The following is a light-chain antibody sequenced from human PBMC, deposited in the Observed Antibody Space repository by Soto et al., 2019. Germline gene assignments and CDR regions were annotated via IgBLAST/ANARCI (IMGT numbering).Light chain of an antibody. CDR2: AAS. J-gene: IGKJ1*01. Sequence: DIQMTQSPSSLSASVGDRVTITCLASQSISSYLNWDQQKPGKAPKLLIYAASSLQSGVPSRFSGSGSRTDFTLTISSLQPEDFATYYCQQPYSTPWTFGQGTKVDIK. CDR3: QQPYSTPWT. V-gene: IGKV1-39*01. CDR1: QSISSY.